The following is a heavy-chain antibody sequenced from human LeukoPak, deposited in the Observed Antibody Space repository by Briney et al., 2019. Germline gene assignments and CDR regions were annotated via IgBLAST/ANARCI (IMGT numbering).Heavy chain of an antibody. D-gene: IGHD2-15*01. CDR3: ARGLRVASDAFDI. Sequence: GASVKVSCKASGYTFTSYGISWVRQAPGQGLEWMGWISAYNGNTNYAQKLQGRVTMTRNTSISTAYMELSSLRSEDTAVYYCARGLRVASDAFDIWGQGTMVTVSS. CDR2: ISAYNGNT. V-gene: IGHV1-18*01. J-gene: IGHJ3*02. CDR1: GYTFTSYG.